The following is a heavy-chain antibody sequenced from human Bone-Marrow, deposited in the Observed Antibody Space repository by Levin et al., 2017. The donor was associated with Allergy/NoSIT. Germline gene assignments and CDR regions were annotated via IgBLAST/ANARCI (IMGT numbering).Heavy chain of an antibody. D-gene: IGHD2/OR15-2a*01. CDR3: VTRGRYYFTMDD. CDR2: ISTASSYI. J-gene: IGHJ6*02. V-gene: IGHV3-21*06. CDR1: GFSFKSYS. Sequence: GGSLRLSCAASGFSFKSYSMIWVRQAPGKGLEWVSTISTASSYIYYANSVSGRFTVSRDNAKNLMYLQMTRLRAEDTAVYYYVTRGRYYFTMDDWGQGTTVIVSS.